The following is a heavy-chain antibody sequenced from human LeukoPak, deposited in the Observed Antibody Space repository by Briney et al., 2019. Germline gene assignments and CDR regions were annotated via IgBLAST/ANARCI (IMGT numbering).Heavy chain of an antibody. V-gene: IGHV4-59*12. D-gene: IGHD6-19*01. J-gene: IGHJ1*01. CDR1: GGSISSYY. Sequence: SETLSLTCTVSGGSISSYYWSWIRQPPGKGLEWIGYIYYSGSTNYNPSLKSRVTISVGTSKNQFSLKLSSVTAADTAVYYCAYGYSSGWSSEYFQHWGQGTLVTVSS. CDR2: IYYSGST. CDR3: AYGYSSGWSSEYFQH.